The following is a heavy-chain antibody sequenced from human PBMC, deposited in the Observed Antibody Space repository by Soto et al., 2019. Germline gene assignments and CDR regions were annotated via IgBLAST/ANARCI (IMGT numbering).Heavy chain of an antibody. CDR1: GGSISSGGYD. J-gene: IGHJ6*02. Sequence: QVQLQESGPGLVKPSQTLSLTCTVSGGSISSGGYDWSWIRQHLGKGLEWMGYIYYSGSNYYNPSLKSRVTISVGTSKNQFSLKLSSVTAADTAVYYCARDRGYCSSTSCYSYYYGMDVWGQGTTVTVSS. CDR2: IYYSGSN. V-gene: IGHV4-31*03. D-gene: IGHD2-2*02. CDR3: ARDRGYCSSTSCYSYYYGMDV.